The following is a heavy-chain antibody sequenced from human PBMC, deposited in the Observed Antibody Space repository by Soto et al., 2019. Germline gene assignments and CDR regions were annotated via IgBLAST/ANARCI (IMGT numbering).Heavy chain of an antibody. CDR3: AYSSSPPGSYGMDV. V-gene: IGHV1-2*04. D-gene: IGHD6-6*01. CDR1: GYTFTGYY. CDR2: INPNSGGT. Sequence: ASVKVSCKASGYTFTGYYMHWVRQAPGQGLEWMGWINPNSGGTNYAQKFQGWVTMTRDTSISTAYMELSRLRSDDTAVYYCAYSSSPPGSYGMDVWGQGTTVTVSS. J-gene: IGHJ6*02.